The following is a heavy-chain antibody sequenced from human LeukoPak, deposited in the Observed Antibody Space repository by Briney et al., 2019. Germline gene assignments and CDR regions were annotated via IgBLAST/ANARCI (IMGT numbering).Heavy chain of an antibody. D-gene: IGHD2-8*01. CDR2: INPNSGGT. CDR3: ALPPGIVPTDFALDA. CDR1: GYTFTAYF. V-gene: IGHV1-2*02. J-gene: IGHJ3*01. Sequence: GASVKVSCKASGYTFTAYFIHWVRQAPGQGLECMGWINPNSGGTKYAQNFQGRVTMTRDTSISTAYLDLSRLTSDDTAVYYCALPPGIVPTDFALDAWGQGTMVTVSS.